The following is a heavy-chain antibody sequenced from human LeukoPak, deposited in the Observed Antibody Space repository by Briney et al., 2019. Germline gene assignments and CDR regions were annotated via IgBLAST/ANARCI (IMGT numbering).Heavy chain of an antibody. D-gene: IGHD5-18*01. CDR3: AKGAGYSYGYEYYFDY. CDR1: GFTFSSYA. V-gene: IGHV3-23*01. J-gene: IGHJ4*02. CDR2: ISGSGGST. Sequence: GGSLRLSCAASGFTFSSYAMSWARQAPGKGLEWVSAISGSGGSTYYADSVKGRFTISRDNSKNTLYLQMNSLRAEDTAVYYCAKGAGYSYGYEYYFDYWGQGTLVTVSS.